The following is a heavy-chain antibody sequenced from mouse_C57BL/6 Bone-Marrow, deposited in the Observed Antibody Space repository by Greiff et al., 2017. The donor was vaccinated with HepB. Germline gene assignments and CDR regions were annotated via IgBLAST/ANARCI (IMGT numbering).Heavy chain of an antibody. CDR2: INPGSGGT. CDR3: ARWSLPWAMDY. Sequence: QVQLQQPGAELVRPGTSVKVSCKASGYAFTNYLIEWVKQRPGQGLEWMGVINPGSGGTNYNEKFKGKATLTAYKSSSTAYMQLSSLTSEDSAVYFCARWSLPWAMDYWGQGTSVTVSS. V-gene: IGHV1-54*01. J-gene: IGHJ4*01. CDR1: GYAFTNYL. D-gene: IGHD6-2*01.